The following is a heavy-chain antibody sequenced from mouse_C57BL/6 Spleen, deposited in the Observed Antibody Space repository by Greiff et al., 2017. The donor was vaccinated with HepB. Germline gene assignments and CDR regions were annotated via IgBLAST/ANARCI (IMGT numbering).Heavy chain of an antibody. J-gene: IGHJ4*01. CDR1: GYSITSGYY. CDR3: ARAHYDYDGYAMDY. V-gene: IGHV3-6*01. CDR2: ISYDGSN. Sequence: VQLKESGPGLVKPSQSLSLTCSVTGYSITSGYYWNWIRQFPGNKLEWMGYISYDGSNNYNPSLKNRISITRDTSKNQFFLKLNSVTTEDTATYYCARAHYDYDGYAMDYWGQGTSVTVSS. D-gene: IGHD2-4*01.